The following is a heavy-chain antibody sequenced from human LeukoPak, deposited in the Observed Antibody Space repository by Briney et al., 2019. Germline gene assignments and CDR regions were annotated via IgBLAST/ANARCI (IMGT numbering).Heavy chain of an antibody. V-gene: IGHV3-23*01. D-gene: IGHD6-19*01. CDR2: ISGSGGST. J-gene: IGHJ4*01. CDR3: AIGIYSSGWSYFDY. Sequence: GGSLRLSCAASGFTFSSYAMRWVRQAPGKGLEWVSAISGSGGSTYYADSVKGRFTISRDNSKNTLYLQMNSLRAEDTAVYYCAIGIYSSGWSYFDYWGHGTLVTVSS. CDR1: GFTFSSYA.